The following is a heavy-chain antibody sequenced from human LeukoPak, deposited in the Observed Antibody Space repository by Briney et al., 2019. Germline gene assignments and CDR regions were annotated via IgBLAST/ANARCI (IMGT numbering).Heavy chain of an antibody. D-gene: IGHD2-15*01. J-gene: IGHJ4*02. Sequence: GRSLTLSCAASGFTFSSFGMHWVRQAPGKGLEWVAIISYDGRSKYYADSVKGRFTISRDNSRNTLYLQMNSLRPGDTAVYYCAKAGYGGSSTTTYGDYWGQGTLVTVSS. CDR3: AKAGYGGSSTTTYGDY. CDR1: GFTFSSFG. V-gene: IGHV3-30*18. CDR2: ISYDGRSK.